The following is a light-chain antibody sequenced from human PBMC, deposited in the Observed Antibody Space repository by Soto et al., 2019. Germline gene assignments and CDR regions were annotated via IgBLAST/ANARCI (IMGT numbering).Light chain of an antibody. J-gene: IGKJ5*01. Sequence: IVMTQSPATLSVSPGERANLSCRASQSVGTKLAWYQQTPGQAPRLLIYGASNRATGVPARISGSGSGTDFSLTISSLEPEDFAVYYCQQRSNWPPEITFGQGTRLEIK. V-gene: IGKV3-11*01. CDR1: QSVGTK. CDR3: QQRSNWPPEIT. CDR2: GAS.